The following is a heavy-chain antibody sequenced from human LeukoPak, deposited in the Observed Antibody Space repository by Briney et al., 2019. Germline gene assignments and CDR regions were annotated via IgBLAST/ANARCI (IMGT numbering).Heavy chain of an antibody. D-gene: IGHD3-10*01. Sequence: PGGPLRLSCAASGFTFSDYGMHWVRQAPDKGLEWVAVIWYDGSNKYYADSVKGRFTISRDNSKNMLYLQMNSLRAEDTAVYYCARTGITMLRGVIMRNNWFDPWGPGTLVTVSS. V-gene: IGHV3-33*01. J-gene: IGHJ5*02. CDR3: ARTGITMLRGVIMRNNWFDP. CDR2: IWYDGSNK. CDR1: GFTFSDYG.